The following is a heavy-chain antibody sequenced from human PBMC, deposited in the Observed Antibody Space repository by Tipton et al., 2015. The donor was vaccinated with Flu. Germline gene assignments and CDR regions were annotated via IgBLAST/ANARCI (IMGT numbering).Heavy chain of an antibody. D-gene: IGHD3-3*01. CDR1: GGPISSYY. CDR2: IYYSGST. J-gene: IGHJ6*02. Sequence: LRLSCTVSGGPISSYYWSWIRQPPGKGLEWIGYIYYSGSTNYNPSLKSRVTVSVDTSKNQFSLKLTSVTAADTAVYYCARVPLSGDMDVWGQGTTVTVSS. CDR3: ARVPLSGDMDV. V-gene: IGHV4-59*01.